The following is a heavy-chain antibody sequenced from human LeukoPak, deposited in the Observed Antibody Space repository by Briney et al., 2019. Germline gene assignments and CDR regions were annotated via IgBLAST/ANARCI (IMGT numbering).Heavy chain of an antibody. CDR3: ANWGSSGAALARGANWFDP. Sequence: SETLSLTCAVYGGSFSDYYWSWIRQPPGKGREWIGEINHSGSTNYNPSLKSRVTISVDTSKNQFSLKLSSVNAADTAVYYCANWGSSGAALARGANWFDPWGQGTLVTVSS. J-gene: IGHJ5*02. CDR1: GGSFSDYY. V-gene: IGHV4-34*01. D-gene: IGHD3-16*01. CDR2: INHSGST.